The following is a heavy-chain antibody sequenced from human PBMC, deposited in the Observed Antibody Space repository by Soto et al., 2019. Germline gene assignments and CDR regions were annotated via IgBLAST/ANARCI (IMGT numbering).Heavy chain of an antibody. CDR2: ISTYNGDT. Sequence: ASVKVSCKASGYAITRYGVSCVRQAPGQGLEWMGWISTYNGDTNYAQKFQGRVSMTIDTSTTTAYMELRSLTSDDTAVYYCAKNGQPPYYYYGLDVWGQGTKVTVSS. V-gene: IGHV1-18*01. CDR1: GYAITRYG. J-gene: IGHJ6*02. D-gene: IGHD2-8*01. CDR3: AKNGQPPYYYYGLDV.